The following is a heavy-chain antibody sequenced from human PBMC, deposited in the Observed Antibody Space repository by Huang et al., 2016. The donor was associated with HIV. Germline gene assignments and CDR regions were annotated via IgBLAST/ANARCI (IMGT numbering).Heavy chain of an antibody. CDR2: IRYDGSNK. Sequence: QVQLVGSGGGVVQPGVSLRLSCAASGFTFSSYGMHWVRQALGKGLEGVAFIRYDGSNKYSADSVRGRFTISRDNSKNTLYLKMNSLRAEDTAVNYCAIGSMAKAFDIWGQGTMVTVSS. J-gene: IGHJ3*02. CDR1: GFTFSSYG. V-gene: IGHV3-30*02. D-gene: IGHD3-10*01. CDR3: AIGSMAKAFDI.